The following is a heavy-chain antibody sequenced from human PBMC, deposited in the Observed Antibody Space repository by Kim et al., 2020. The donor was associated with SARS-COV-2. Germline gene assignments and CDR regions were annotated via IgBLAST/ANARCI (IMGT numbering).Heavy chain of an antibody. CDR3: ARTKRITIFGVVPWFDP. V-gene: IGHV4-30-2*05. J-gene: IGHJ5*02. D-gene: IGHD3-3*01. Sequence: LKSRVTISVDTSKNQFSLKLSSVTAADTAVYYCARTKRITIFGVVPWFDPWGQGTLVTVSS.